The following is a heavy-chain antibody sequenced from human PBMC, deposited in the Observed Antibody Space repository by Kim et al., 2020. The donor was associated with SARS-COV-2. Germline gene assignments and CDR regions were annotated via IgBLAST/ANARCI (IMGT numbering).Heavy chain of an antibody. CDR2: TYYRSKWYN. CDR3: ARDKAAAGPYYYYYYGMDV. D-gene: IGHD6-13*01. J-gene: IGHJ6*02. Sequence: SQTLSLTCAISGDSVSSNSAAWNWIRQSPSRGLEWLGRTYYRSKWYNDYAVSVKSRITINPDTSKNQFSLQLNSVTPEDTAVYYCARDKAAAGPYYYYYYGMDVWGHGTPVTVSS. CDR1: GDSVSSNSAA. V-gene: IGHV6-1*01.